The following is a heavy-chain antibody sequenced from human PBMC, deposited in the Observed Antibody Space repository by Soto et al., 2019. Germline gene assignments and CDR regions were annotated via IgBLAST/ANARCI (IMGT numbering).Heavy chain of an antibody. CDR2: FDPEDGET. Sequence: ASVKVSCKVSGYTLTELSMHWVRQAPGKGLEWMGGFDPEDGETIYAQKFQGRVTMTEDTSTDTAYMELSSLRSEDTAVYYCATSYYSRAPFDYWGQGTLVTAPQ. D-gene: IGHD4-4*01. V-gene: IGHV1-24*01. CDR1: GYTLTELS. CDR3: ATSYYSRAPFDY. J-gene: IGHJ4*02.